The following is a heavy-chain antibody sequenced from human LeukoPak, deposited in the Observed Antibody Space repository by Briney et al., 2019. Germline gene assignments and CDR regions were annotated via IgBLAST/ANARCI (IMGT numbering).Heavy chain of an antibody. CDR1: GHTFTSYG. CDR2: ISAYNGNT. J-gene: IGHJ5*02. Sequence: GASVKVSCKASGHTFTSYGISWVRQAPGQGLEWMGWISAYNGNTNYAQKLQGRVTMTTDTSTSTAYMELRSLRSDDTAVYYCARSYDFWSGYYGNWFDPWGQGTLVTVSS. CDR3: ARSYDFWSGYYGNWFDP. V-gene: IGHV1-18*01. D-gene: IGHD3-3*01.